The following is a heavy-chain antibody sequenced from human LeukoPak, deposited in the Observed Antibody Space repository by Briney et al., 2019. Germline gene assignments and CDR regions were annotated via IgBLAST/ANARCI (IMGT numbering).Heavy chain of an antibody. CDR3: ARVSSGSYLDWYFDL. CDR1: GVSISSGDYY. CDR2: IYYSGST. V-gene: IGHV4-30-4*01. J-gene: IGHJ2*01. D-gene: IGHD1-26*01. Sequence: SQTLSLTCTVSGVSISSGDYYWSWIRQPPGKGLEWIGYIYYSGSTYYNPSLKSRVTISVYTSKNQFSLKLSSVTAADTAVYYCARVSSGSYLDWYFDLWGRGTLVTVSS.